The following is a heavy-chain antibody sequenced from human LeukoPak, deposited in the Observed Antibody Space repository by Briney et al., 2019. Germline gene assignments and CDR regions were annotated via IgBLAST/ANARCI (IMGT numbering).Heavy chain of an antibody. J-gene: IGHJ4*02. D-gene: IGHD1-26*01. Sequence: GGSLRLSCAASGFTFDDYAMHWVRQAPGKGLEWVSGISWNSGSIGYADSVKGRFTISRDNAKNSLYLQMNSLRAEDTALYYCAKDMISGSYYSALDYWGQGTLVTVSS. CDR1: GFTFDDYA. CDR2: ISWNSGSI. CDR3: AKDMISGSYYSALDY. V-gene: IGHV3-9*01.